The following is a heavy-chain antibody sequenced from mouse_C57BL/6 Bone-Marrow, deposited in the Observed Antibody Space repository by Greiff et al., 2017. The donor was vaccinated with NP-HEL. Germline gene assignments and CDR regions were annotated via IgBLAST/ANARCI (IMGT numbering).Heavy chain of an antibody. CDR2: IRNKANGYPT. J-gene: IGHJ3*01. V-gene: IGHV7-3*01. D-gene: IGHD3-2*02. CDR3: ARGTAQASFAY. Sequence: EVQRVESGGGLVQPGGSLSLSCAASGFTFTDYYMSCVRQPPGKALEWLGFIRNKANGYPTEYSASVTGRFTISRDNTQSILYLQMKALRAEDSATDYCARGTAQASFAYWGQGTLVTVSA. CDR1: GFTFTDYY.